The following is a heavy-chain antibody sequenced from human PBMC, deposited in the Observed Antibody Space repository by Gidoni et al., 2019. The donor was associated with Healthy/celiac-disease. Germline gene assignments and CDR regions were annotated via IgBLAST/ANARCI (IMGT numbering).Heavy chain of an antibody. Sequence: QVQLVQSGAEVKKPGSSVKVSCKASGGTFSSYAISWVRQAPGKGREWMGGIIPIFGTANIAKKFQGRITITGDGSKSKSYMGLSSLRFEDTAGYFVARPLGNFRGGSGRGGGDYYGMDVWGKGTTVTVSS. V-gene: IGHV1-69*01. J-gene: IGHJ6*04. CDR3: ARPLGNFRGGSGRGGGDYYGMDV. CDR1: GGTFSSYA. D-gene: IGHD2-15*01. CDR2: IIPIFGTA.